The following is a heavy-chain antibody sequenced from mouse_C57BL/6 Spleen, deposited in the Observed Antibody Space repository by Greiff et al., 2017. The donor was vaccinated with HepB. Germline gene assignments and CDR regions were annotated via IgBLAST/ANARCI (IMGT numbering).Heavy chain of an antibody. CDR2: IDPETGGT. CDR1: GYTFTDYE. J-gene: IGHJ4*01. CDR3: TPGGPYAMDY. Sequence: QVQLKQSGAELVRPGASVTLSCKASGYTFTDYEMHWVKQTPVHGLEWIGAIDPETGGTAYNQKFKGKAILTADKSSSTAYMELRSLTSEDSAVYYCTPGGPYAMDYWGQGTSVTVSS. V-gene: IGHV1-15*01.